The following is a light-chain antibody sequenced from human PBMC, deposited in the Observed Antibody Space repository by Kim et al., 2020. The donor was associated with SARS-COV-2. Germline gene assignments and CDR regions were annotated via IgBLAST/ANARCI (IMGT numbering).Light chain of an antibody. CDR2: DNK. J-gene: IGLJ2*01. Sequence: GKTVTISCTRSSGSIANNYVQWYQQRPGSAPTIGIYDNKQRPSGVPDRFSGSIDSSSNSAALSISGLRTEDEADYYCQSYNNGNQVFGGGTQLTVL. CDR1: SGSIANNY. V-gene: IGLV6-57*03. CDR3: QSYNNGNQV.